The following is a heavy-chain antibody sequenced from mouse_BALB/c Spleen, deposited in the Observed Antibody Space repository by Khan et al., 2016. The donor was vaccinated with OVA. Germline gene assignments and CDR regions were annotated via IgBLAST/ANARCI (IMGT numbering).Heavy chain of an antibody. V-gene: IGHV2-2*01. CDR3: ARNSYMYDFTY. J-gene: IGHJ3*01. D-gene: IGHD2-14*01. CDR2: IWSGGTT. Sequence: QVQLQQSGPGLVQASQSLSITCTVTGFSLTTYGVHWVRQSPGKGLEWLGVIWSGGTTDYNAPFISRLNITKDNSKSQVFFKMNSLRTDDTAISYCARNSYMYDFTYWGQGTLVTVSA. CDR1: GFSLTTYG.